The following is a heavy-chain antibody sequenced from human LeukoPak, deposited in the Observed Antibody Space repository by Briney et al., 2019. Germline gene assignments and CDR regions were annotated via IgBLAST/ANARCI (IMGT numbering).Heavy chain of an antibody. CDR1: GFTFISYG. Sequence: PGGSLRLSCAASGFTFISYGMHWVRQAPGKGLEWVAVISYDGSNKYYADSVKGRFTISRDNAKNSLYLQMNSLRAEDTAVYYCARFWEEPPDAFDIWGQGTMVTVSS. CDR2: ISYDGSNK. D-gene: IGHD1-14*01. V-gene: IGHV3-30*03. CDR3: ARFWEEPPDAFDI. J-gene: IGHJ3*02.